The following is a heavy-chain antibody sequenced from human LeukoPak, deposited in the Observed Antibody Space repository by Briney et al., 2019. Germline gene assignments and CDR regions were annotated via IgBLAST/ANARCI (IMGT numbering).Heavy chain of an antibody. J-gene: IGHJ6*03. V-gene: IGHV3-74*01. CDR3: ARGWYSSSWYLGPPGYYYYYMDV. CDR1: GFTFSSYW. D-gene: IGHD6-13*01. CDR2: INSDGSST. Sequence: GGSLRLSCAASGFTFSSYWMHWVRQAPGKGLVWVSRINSDGSSTSYADSVKGRFTISRDNAKNTLYLQMNSLRAEDTAVYYCARGWYSSSWYLGPPGYYYYYMDVWGKGTTVTISS.